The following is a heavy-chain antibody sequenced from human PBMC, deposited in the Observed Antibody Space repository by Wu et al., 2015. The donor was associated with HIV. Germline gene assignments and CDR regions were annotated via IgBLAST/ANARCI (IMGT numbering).Heavy chain of an antibody. CDR2: IIPIFGTA. D-gene: IGHD3-3*01. CDR1: GDTFSSYA. Sequence: QVQLVQSGAEVKKPGSSVKVSCKASGDTFSSYAISWVRQAPGQGLEWMGGIIPIFGTANYAQKFQGRVTITADESTSTAYMELSSLRSEDTAVYYCARVGFDYDFWSGDGPGYYYYMDVWGKGTTVTVSS. V-gene: IGHV1-69*12. CDR3: ARVGFDYDFWSGDGPGYYYYMDV. J-gene: IGHJ6*03.